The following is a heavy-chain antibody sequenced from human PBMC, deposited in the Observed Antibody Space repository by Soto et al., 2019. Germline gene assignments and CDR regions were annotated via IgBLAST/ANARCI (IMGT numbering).Heavy chain of an antibody. CDR1: GYPFTGSY. J-gene: IGHJ4*01. CDR3: VRDGGNYHFDY. D-gene: IGHD1-26*01. CDR2: IICSSGAT. Sequence: ASVKVSCKASGYPFTGSYLHWVRQAPGQGPEWMGRIICSSGATIYAQNLQGRVTLTRDTSTTTAYMELTSLTSEDTAAYFCVRDGGNYHFDYWGHRTLVTVSS. V-gene: IGHV1-46*01.